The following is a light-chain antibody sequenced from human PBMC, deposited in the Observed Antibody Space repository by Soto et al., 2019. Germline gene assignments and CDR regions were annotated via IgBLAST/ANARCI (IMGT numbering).Light chain of an antibody. CDR1: QSVLYSSNNKNY. J-gene: IGKJ2*01. Sequence: DIVLTQSPDSLAVSLGERATFNCKSSQSVLYSSNNKNYLAWYQQKPGQPPKLVIYWASTRESGVPDRFSGSGSGTDFTLTISSLQPEDFATYYCQQANSFPYTFGQGTKVEIK. CDR3: QQANSFPYT. CDR2: WAS. V-gene: IGKV4-1*01.